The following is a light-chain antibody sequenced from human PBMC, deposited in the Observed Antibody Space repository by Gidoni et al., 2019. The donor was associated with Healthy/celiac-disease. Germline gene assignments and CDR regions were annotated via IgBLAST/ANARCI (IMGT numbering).Light chain of an antibody. CDR1: QSVSSSY. J-gene: IGKJ1*01. V-gene: IGKV3-20*01. CDR2: GAS. Sequence: EIVLTQSPGTLSLSPGERAPLSCSASQSVSSSYLAWYQQKPGQAPRLLIYGASSRATGIPDRFSGSGSGTDFTLTISRLEPEDFAVYYCQQYGSSSWTFGQGTKVEIK. CDR3: QQYGSSSWT.